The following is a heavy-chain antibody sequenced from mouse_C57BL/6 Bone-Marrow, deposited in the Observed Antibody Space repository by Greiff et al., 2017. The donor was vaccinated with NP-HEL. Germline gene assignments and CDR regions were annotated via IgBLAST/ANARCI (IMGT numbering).Heavy chain of an antibody. CDR1: GYTFTSYG. V-gene: IGHV1-81*01. Sequence: LQESGAELARPGASVKLSCKASGYTFTSYGISWVKQRTGQGLEWIGEIYPRDGSTKYNEKFKGKATLTVDTSSSTAYMELHSLTSEDSAVYFCATITTVVAYYAMDYWGQGTSVTVSS. CDR3: ATITTVVAYYAMDY. D-gene: IGHD1-1*01. J-gene: IGHJ4*01. CDR2: IYPRDGST.